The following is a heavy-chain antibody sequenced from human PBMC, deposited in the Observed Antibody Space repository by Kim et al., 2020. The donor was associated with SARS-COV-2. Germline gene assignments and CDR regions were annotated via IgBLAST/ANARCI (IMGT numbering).Heavy chain of an antibody. Sequence: GGSLRLSCAASGFTFSDYYMSWIRQAPGKGLEGVSYISSSGSTIYYADSVKGRFAISRDNAKNSLYLQMNSLRAEDTAVCYCARDEDSSSWYYFDYWGQGTLVTVSS. V-gene: IGHV3-11*01. D-gene: IGHD6-13*01. CDR1: GFTFSDYY. CDR3: ARDEDSSSWYYFDY. CDR2: ISSSGSTI. J-gene: IGHJ4*02.